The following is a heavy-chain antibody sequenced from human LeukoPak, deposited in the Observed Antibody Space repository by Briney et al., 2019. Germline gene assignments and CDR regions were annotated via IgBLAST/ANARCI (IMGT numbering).Heavy chain of an antibody. D-gene: IGHD6-13*01. CDR2: IYYSGST. CDR3: ARQGGIRFDP. V-gene: IGHV4-39*01. J-gene: IGHJ5*02. Sequence: TSETLSLTCTVSGGSISSSSYYWGWIRQPPGKGLEWIGSIYYSGSTYYSPSLKSRVTISVDTSKNQFSLKLSSVTAADTAVYYRARQGGIRFDPWGQGTLVTVSS. CDR1: GGSISSSSYY.